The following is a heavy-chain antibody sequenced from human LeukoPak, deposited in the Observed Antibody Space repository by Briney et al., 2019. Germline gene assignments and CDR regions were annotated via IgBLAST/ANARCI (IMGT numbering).Heavy chain of an antibody. D-gene: IGHD3-3*01. CDR1: GGSFSGYY. Sequence: PSETLSLTCAVYGGSFSGYYWSWIRQPPGKGLEWIGEINHSGSTNYNPSLKSRVTISVDTSKNQFSLKLSSVTAADTAVYYCARGPLTIFGVVIPGGYFDYWGRGTLVTVSS. J-gene: IGHJ4*02. CDR2: INHSGST. V-gene: IGHV4-34*01. CDR3: ARGPLTIFGVVIPGGYFDY.